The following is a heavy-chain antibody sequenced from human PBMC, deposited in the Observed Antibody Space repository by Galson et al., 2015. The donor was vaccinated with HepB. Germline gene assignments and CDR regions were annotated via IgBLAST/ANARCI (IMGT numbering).Heavy chain of an antibody. CDR2: INPSDGST. J-gene: IGHJ4*02. CDR3: IRGSDGYDSGRAFDS. Sequence: SVKVSCKASGYIFTSYFMHWVRQAPGQGLEWMGIINPSDGSTTYAQKFQGRVTMTRDTSTSTVHMELSSLRSEDTAVYYCIRGSDGYDSGRAFDSWGQGTLLTVSS. CDR1: GYIFTSYF. V-gene: IGHV1-46*03. D-gene: IGHD5-24*01.